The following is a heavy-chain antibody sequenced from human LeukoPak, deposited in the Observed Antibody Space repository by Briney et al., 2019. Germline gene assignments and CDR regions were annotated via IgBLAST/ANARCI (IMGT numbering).Heavy chain of an antibody. Sequence: GGSLRLSCAASGFTFSRYGMHWVRQAPGKGLEWVAVIANDGRNKNYADSVKGRFTISRDNSKNTLYLQMNSLRAEDTVVYYCGKDLWTMVRAAIDSWGQGTLVTVSS. D-gene: IGHD4/OR15-4a*01. J-gene: IGHJ4*02. CDR3: GKDLWTMVRAAIDS. CDR2: IANDGRNK. V-gene: IGHV3-30*18. CDR1: GFTFSRYG.